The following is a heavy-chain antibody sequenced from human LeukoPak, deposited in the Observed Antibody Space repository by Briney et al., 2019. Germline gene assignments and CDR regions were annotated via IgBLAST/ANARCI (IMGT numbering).Heavy chain of an antibody. Sequence: GASVKVSCKASGYTFTSYGISWVRQAPGQGLEWMGWINPNSGGTNYARKFQGRVTMTRDTSISTAYMELSRLRSDDTAVYYCARDPGGYYADYWGQGTLVTVSS. CDR1: GYTFTSYG. J-gene: IGHJ4*02. CDR3: ARDPGGYYADY. CDR2: INPNSGGT. V-gene: IGHV1-2*02. D-gene: IGHD3-22*01.